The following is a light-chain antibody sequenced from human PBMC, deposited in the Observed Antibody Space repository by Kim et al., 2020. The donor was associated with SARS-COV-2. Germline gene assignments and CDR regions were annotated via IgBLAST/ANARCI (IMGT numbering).Light chain of an antibody. CDR2: YDT. Sequence: VAPGKTARITCGGDSIGSKSVHWYRQKPGQAPVIVIYYDTGRPSGVPERFSGSNSGDTATLTISRVEAGDEADYYCQVWDRSTNRVFGGGTKLTVL. CDR1: SIGSKS. CDR3: QVWDRSTNRV. V-gene: IGLV3-21*04. J-gene: IGLJ3*02.